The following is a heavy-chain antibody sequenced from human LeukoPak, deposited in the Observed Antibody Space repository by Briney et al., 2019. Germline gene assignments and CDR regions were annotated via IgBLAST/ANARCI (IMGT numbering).Heavy chain of an antibody. V-gene: IGHV1-2*02. Sequence: ASVKVSCKTSGYTFTGYYIHWVRQAPGQGLEWMGWINPNSGDTNYAQRFQGRVTMTRDTSMRTVYMELSRLRSDDTAVYYCARDAGGYYDTSGYSEWGQGTLVSVSS. CDR1: GYTFTGYY. J-gene: IGHJ4*02. D-gene: IGHD3-22*01. CDR2: INPNSGDT. CDR3: ARDAGGYYDTSGYSE.